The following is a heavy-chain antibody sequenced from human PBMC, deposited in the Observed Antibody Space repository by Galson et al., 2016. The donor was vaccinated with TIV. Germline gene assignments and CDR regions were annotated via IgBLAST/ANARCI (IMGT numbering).Heavy chain of an antibody. CDR1: GGSVSTSNLYY. D-gene: IGHD4-17*01. J-gene: IGHJ3*01. CDR3: ARRNDYGDYDAFDV. Sequence: SETLSLTCTVSGGSVSTSNLYYWAWIRQSPGKGPQWIATIHHGGSTYYNPSLKSRVTLSLDPSENQFSLQLGSVTAADTAVYYCARRNDYGDYDAFDVWGQGTMTTVSS. V-gene: IGHV4-39*01. CDR2: IHHGGST.